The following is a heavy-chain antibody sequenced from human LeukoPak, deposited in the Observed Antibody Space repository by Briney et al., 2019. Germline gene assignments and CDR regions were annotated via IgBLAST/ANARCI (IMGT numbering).Heavy chain of an antibody. D-gene: IGHD5-18*01. V-gene: IGHV3-9*03. J-gene: IGHJ4*02. Sequence: GRSLRLSCAASGFTFDDYAMHWVRQAPGKGLEWVSGISWNSGSIGYADPVKGRFTISRDNAKNSLYLQMNSLRAEDMALYYCAKDHGYSYGRGFDYWGQGTLVTVSS. CDR3: AKDHGYSYGRGFDY. CDR1: GFTFDDYA. CDR2: ISWNSGSI.